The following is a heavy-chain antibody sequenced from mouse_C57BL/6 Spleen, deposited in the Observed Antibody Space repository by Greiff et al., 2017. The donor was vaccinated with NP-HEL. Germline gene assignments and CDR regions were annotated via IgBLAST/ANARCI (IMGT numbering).Heavy chain of an antibody. D-gene: IGHD4-1*01. Sequence: DVKLQESGGDLVKPGGSLKLSCAASGFTFSSYGMSWVRQTPDKRLEWVATISSGGSYTYYPDSVKGRFTISRDNAKNTLYLQMSSLKSEDTAMYYGARQELGRAWFAYWGQGTLVTVSA. CDR3: ARQELGRAWFAY. CDR1: GFTFSSYG. J-gene: IGHJ3*01. V-gene: IGHV5-6*02. CDR2: ISSGGSYT.